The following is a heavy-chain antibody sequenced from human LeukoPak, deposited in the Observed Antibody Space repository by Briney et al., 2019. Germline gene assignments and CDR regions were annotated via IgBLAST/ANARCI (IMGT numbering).Heavy chain of an antibody. CDR1: GYTFTGYY. D-gene: IGHD2-2*02. CDR2: INPNSGGT. V-gene: IGHV1-2*02. CDR3: ARDRIVVVPAAILRYSEGLDP. J-gene: IGHJ5*02. Sequence: ASVKVSCKASGYTFTGYYMHWVRQAPGQGLEWMGWINPNSGGTNYAQKFQGRVTMTRDTSISTAYMELSRLRSDDTAVYYCARDRIVVVPAAILRYSEGLDPWGQGTLVTVSS.